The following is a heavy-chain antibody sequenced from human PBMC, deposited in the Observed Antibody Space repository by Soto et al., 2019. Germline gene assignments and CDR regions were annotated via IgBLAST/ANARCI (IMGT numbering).Heavy chain of an antibody. CDR2: INPNSGGT. J-gene: IGHJ4*02. Sequence: GASVKVSCKASGYTFTGYYMHWVRQAPGQGLEWMGWINPNSGGTNYAQKFQGWVTMTRDTSISTAYMELSRPRSDDTAVYYCARGPRIQLWSKTDYYFDYWGQGTLVTVSS. CDR3: ARGPRIQLWSKTDYYFDY. V-gene: IGHV1-2*04. D-gene: IGHD5-18*01. CDR1: GYTFTGYY.